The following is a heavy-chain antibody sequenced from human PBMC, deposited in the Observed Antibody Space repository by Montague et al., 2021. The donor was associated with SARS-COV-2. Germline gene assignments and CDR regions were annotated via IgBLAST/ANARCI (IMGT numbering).Heavy chain of an antibody. CDR2: ISSSSYI. D-gene: IGHD5-18*01. CDR1: GFTFSSYS. Sequence: SLRLSCAASGFTFSSYSMNWVRQAPGKGLEWVSSISSSSYIYYADSVKGRFTICRDNAKNSLYLQMNSLRVEDTAVYYCARDERGYSYGYAFDIWGQGTMVTVSS. V-gene: IGHV3-21*01. J-gene: IGHJ3*02. CDR3: ARDERGYSYGYAFDI.